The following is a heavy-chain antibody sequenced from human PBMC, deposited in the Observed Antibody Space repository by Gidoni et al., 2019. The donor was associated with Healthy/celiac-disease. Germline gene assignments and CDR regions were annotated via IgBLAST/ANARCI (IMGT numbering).Heavy chain of an antibody. J-gene: IGHJ4*02. CDR3: AKDQEGYYYDSSGYTFDY. Sequence: ELQLLESGGCLVQPGWSLRLSCAASRFTFISYAISWVRQAPVKGLEWVSAIRGSGGSTYYADYVKGRLTISRNNSKKTMYMQMNSLRAEDTDVYYCAKDQEGYYYDSSGYTFDYWGQGTLVTVSS. CDR1: RFTFISYA. CDR2: IRGSGGST. V-gene: IGHV3-23*01. D-gene: IGHD3-22*01.